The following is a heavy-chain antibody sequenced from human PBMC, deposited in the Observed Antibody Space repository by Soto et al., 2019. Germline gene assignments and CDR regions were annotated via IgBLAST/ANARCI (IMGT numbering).Heavy chain of an antibody. J-gene: IGHJ1*01. D-gene: IGHD3-22*01. V-gene: IGHV5-51*01. CDR2: IYPGDSDT. Sequence: PGESLKISCKGSGCSFTSYWIGWVRQMPGKGLEWMGIIYPGDSDTRYSPSFQGQVTISADKSISTAYLQWSSLKASDTAMYYCASGTYYYDSSGHRTAEYFQHWGQGTLVTVSS. CDR1: GCSFTSYW. CDR3: ASGTYYYDSSGHRTAEYFQH.